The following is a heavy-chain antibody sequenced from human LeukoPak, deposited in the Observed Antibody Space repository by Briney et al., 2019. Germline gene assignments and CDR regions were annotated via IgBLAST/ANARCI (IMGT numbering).Heavy chain of an antibody. CDR1: GFTVSSNY. Sequence: GGSLRLSCAASGFTVSSNYMSWVRQAPGKGLEWLSVIYRGGSTYYAASVKARYTISTENPKNTLYLQMNSLRGEDTAVYYCASRLQYSGYDYGAFDIWGQGTMVSVSS. CDR2: IYRGGST. CDR3: ASRLQYSGYDYGAFDI. J-gene: IGHJ3*02. D-gene: IGHD5-12*01. V-gene: IGHV3-66*01.